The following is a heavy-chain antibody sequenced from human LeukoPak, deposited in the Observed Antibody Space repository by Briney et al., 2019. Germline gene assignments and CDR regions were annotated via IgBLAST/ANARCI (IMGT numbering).Heavy chain of an antibody. Sequence: SQTLSLTCAISGDSVSSDSATWNWIRQSPSRGLEWLGRTYYRSKWYSAYAVSVKSRISINSDTSKNQFSLQLNSVTPGDTAIYYCARGPQWLNYWGQGTLVTVSS. D-gene: IGHD6-19*01. CDR2: TYYRSKWYS. CDR1: GDSVSSDSAT. V-gene: IGHV6-1*01. J-gene: IGHJ4*02. CDR3: ARGPQWLNY.